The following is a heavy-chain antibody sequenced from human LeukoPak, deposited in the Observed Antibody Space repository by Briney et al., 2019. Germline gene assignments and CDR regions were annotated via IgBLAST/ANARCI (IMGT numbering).Heavy chain of an antibody. Sequence: GESLKISCKGSGYSFTTYWIAWVRQMPGKGLEWMGIIYPGDSDTRYSPSFQGQITISADKSINTAYLQWNSLGASDTAMYYCARRLTTEETFDYWGQGTPVTVSS. CDR3: ARRLTTEETFDY. V-gene: IGHV5-51*01. J-gene: IGHJ4*02. CDR2: IYPGDSDT. D-gene: IGHD1-1*01. CDR1: GYSFTTYW.